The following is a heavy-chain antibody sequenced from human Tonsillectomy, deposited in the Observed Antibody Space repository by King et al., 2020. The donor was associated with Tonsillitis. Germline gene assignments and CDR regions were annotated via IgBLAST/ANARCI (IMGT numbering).Heavy chain of an antibody. V-gene: IGHV3-23*04. CDR1: GFTFSSFA. CDR3: AKLLRSGYHLYYMDV. CDR2: ISDSAGGT. J-gene: IGHJ6*03. D-gene: IGHD3-3*01. Sequence: VQLVESGGGLVQPGGSLRLSCAASGFTFSSFAMTWVRQAPGKGLEWVSSISDSAGGTYYADSVNGRFTISRDNSKNTLYLQVNGLRAEDTAVYYCAKLLRSGYHLYYMDVWSKGTTVTVSS.